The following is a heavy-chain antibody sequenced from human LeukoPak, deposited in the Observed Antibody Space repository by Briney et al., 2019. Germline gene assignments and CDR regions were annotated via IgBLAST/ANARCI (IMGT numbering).Heavy chain of an antibody. D-gene: IGHD1-26*01. J-gene: IGHJ4*02. CDR3: AREWELLEAFDY. CDR1: GFTFSSYA. CDR2: ISSSSSYI. V-gene: IGHV3-21*01. Sequence: GGSLRLSCAASGFTFSSYAMNWVRQAPGKGLEWVSSISSSSSYIYYADSVKGRFTISRDNAKNSLYLQMNSLRAEDTAVYYCAREWELLEAFDYWGQGTLVTVSS.